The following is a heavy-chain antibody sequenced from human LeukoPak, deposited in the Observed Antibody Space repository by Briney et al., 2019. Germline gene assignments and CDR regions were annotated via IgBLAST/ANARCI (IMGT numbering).Heavy chain of an antibody. CDR3: ARGRYDFWSGYSTYGMDV. J-gene: IGHJ6*02. V-gene: IGHV1-8*01. CDR2: MNPNSGNT. D-gene: IGHD3-3*01. CDR1: GYTFTSYD. Sequence: ASVNVSCKASGYTFTSYDINWVRQATGQGLEWMGWMNPNSGNTGYAQKFQGRVTMTRNTSISTAYMELSSLRSEDTAVYYCARGRYDFWSGYSTYGMDVWGQGTTVTVSS.